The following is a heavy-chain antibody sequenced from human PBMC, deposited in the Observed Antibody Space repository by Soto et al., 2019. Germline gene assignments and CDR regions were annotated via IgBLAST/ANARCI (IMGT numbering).Heavy chain of an antibody. CDR2: IIPIFGTA. CDR1: GGTFSSYA. CDR3: ARARRSCGGDCYSLDY. Sequence: QVQLVQSGAEVKKPGSSVKVSCKASGGTFSSYAISWVRQAPGQGLEWMGGIIPIFGTANYAQKFQGRVTITADESTSTAYMELSGLRSEDTAVYYCARARRSCGGDCYSLDYWGQGTLVTVSS. J-gene: IGHJ4*02. D-gene: IGHD2-21*02. V-gene: IGHV1-69*01.